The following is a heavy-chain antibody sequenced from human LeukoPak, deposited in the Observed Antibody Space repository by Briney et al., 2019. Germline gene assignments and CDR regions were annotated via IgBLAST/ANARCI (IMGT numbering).Heavy chain of an antibody. CDR3: TKDGYGSGSYFPHALDI. D-gene: IGHD3-10*01. J-gene: IGHJ3*02. CDR1: GFTFSSYG. CDR2: ITGSGDST. Sequence: GGSLRLSCAASGFTFSSYGMSWVRQAPGKGLEWVSAITGSGDSTYYADSVKGRFTISRDNSKNTLYLQMNSLRAEDTAVYYCTKDGYGSGSYFPHALDIWGQGTLVTVSS. V-gene: IGHV3-23*01.